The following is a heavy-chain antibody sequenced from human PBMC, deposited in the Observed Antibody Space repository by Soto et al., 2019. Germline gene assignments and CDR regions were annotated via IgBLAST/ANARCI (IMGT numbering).Heavy chain of an antibody. D-gene: IGHD1-26*01. V-gene: IGHV1-18*01. CDR3: ARDAGSESYLAY. CDR1: GYTFTNYV. CDR2: ISPFTGHT. J-gene: IGHJ4*02. Sequence: QVQLVQSGGEVKKPGASVKGSCKPSGYTFTNYVISWVRRAPGQGLEWMGWISPFTGHTKYAQKFQGSVTLTTDTSTSTAYMELRSLIYDDTAVYYCARDAGSESYLAYWGQGTLVTVSS.